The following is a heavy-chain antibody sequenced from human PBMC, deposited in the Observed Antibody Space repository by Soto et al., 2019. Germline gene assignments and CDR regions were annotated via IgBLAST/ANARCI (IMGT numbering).Heavy chain of an antibody. CDR1: GGSFSGYY. D-gene: IGHD3-22*01. CDR3: ARVNYYDSSGYSY. J-gene: IGHJ4*02. CDR2: INHSGST. Sequence: SETLSLTCAVYGGSFSGYYWSWIRQPPGKGLEWIGEINHSGSTNYNPSLKSRVTISVDASKNQFSLKLSSVTAADTAVYYCARVNYYDSSGYSYWGQGTLVTVSS. V-gene: IGHV4-34*01.